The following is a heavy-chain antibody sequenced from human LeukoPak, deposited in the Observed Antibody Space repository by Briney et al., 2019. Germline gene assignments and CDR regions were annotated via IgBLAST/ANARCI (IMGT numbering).Heavy chain of an antibody. CDR3: ARRDGYNSYYFDY. V-gene: IGHV4-34*01. D-gene: IGHD5-24*01. Sequence: SETLSLTCAVYGGSFSGYYWSWIRQPPGKGLEWIGEINHSGSTHYNPSLKSRVTISVDTSKNQFSLKLNSVTAADTAVYYCARRDGYNSYYFDYWGQGTLVTVSS. CDR2: INHSGST. J-gene: IGHJ4*02. CDR1: GGSFSGYY.